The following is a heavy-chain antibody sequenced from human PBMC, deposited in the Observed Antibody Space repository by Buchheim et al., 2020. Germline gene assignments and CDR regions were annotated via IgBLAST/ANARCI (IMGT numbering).Heavy chain of an antibody. J-gene: IGHJ5*02. D-gene: IGHD3-10*01. CDR2: IYPGDSDT. Sequence: EVQLVQSGAEVKKPGESLKISCKGSGYSFTSYWIGWVRQMPGKGLEWMGIIYPGDSDTRYSPSFQGQVTISADKSISTAYPQWSSLKASDTAMYYCARSGQTLWFGELLFRPNYNWFDPWGQGT. CDR1: GYSFTSYW. V-gene: IGHV5-51*01. CDR3: ARSGQTLWFGELLFRPNYNWFDP.